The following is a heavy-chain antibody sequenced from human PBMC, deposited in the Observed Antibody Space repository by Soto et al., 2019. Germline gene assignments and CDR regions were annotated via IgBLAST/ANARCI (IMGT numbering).Heavy chain of an antibody. CDR1: CGSISICGYS. Sequence: QLQLQESGSGLVKPSQTLSLTCAVSCGSISICGYSCSWIRQPPGKVLECIGYIYHSGNTYDNPSLKSRVTISVDRSKNQLSLKLSSVTAADTAVYYCARGTTAVTTFDYWGQGTMVTVSS. V-gene: IGHV4-30-2*01. CDR2: IYHSGNT. J-gene: IGHJ4*02. CDR3: ARGTTAVTTFDY. D-gene: IGHD4-17*01.